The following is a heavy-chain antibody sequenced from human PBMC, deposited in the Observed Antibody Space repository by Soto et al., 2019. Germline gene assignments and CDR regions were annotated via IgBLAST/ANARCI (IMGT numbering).Heavy chain of an antibody. J-gene: IGHJ4*02. CDR2: IYYSGST. V-gene: IGHV4-61*01. CDR1: GGSISSDSYY. CDR3: ARDNGVGASTYYFDY. Sequence: SETLSLTCTVSGGSISSDSYYWGWIRQPPGKGLEWIGYIYYSGSTNYNPSLKSRVTISVDTSKNQFSLKLSSVTAADTAVYFCARDNGVGASTYYFDYWGQGKLVTVSS. D-gene: IGHD1-26*01.